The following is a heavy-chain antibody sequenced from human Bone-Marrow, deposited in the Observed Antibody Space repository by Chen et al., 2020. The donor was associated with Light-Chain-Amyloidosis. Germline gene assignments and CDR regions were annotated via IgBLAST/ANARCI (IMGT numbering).Heavy chain of an antibody. Sequence: QVQLQQWGAGLLKPSETLSLTCAVYGGSFSGYYWSWIRQPPGKGLEWIGEINHNGFPNYNTSRVSRVTISVDTSKNQFSLKLSSVTAADTAVYYCARGRWDLRFDFWGQGTLVTVSS. CDR1: GGSFSGYY. V-gene: IGHV4-34*01. CDR3: ARGRWDLRFDF. CDR2: INHNGFP. D-gene: IGHD1-26*01. J-gene: IGHJ4*02.